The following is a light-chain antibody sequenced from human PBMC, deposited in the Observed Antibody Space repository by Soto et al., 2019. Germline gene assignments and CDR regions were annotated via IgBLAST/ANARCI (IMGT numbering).Light chain of an antibody. V-gene: IGLV1-44*01. CDR3: AAWDDSLNGHWV. CDR1: RSNLGSNT. J-gene: IGLJ3*02. Sequence: QSVLTQPPSASGTPGQRVPISCSGSRSNLGSNTVNWYQQLPGTAPKLLIYSNNQRPSGVPDRFSGSKSGTSASLAISGLQSEDEADYYCAAWDDSLNGHWVFGGGTKLTVL. CDR2: SNN.